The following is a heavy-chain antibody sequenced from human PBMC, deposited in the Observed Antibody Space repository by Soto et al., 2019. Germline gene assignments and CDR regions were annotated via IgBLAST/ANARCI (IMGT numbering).Heavy chain of an antibody. J-gene: IGHJ5*02. Sequence: SVKVSFKASGGTFSSYAISWVRQAPGQGLEWMGGIIPIFGTANYAQKFQGRVTITADESTSTAYMELSSLRSEDTAVYYCARVGLYDFWSGNNWFDPWGQGTLVTVSS. CDR2: IIPIFGTA. D-gene: IGHD3-3*01. V-gene: IGHV1-69*13. CDR3: ARVGLYDFWSGNNWFDP. CDR1: GGTFSSYA.